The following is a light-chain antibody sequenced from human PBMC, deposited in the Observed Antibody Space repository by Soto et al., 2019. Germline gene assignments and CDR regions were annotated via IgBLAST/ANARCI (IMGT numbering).Light chain of an antibody. CDR3: QHRSNWPA. J-gene: IGKJ4*01. CDR1: QSVSRN. V-gene: IGKV3-11*01. CDR2: DAS. Sequence: EIVLTQSPATMSLSPGERATLSCRTSQSVSRNLAWYQQKPAQAPRLLIYDASQRATGIATRFSGSGSGTDFTLTISSLEPEDFALYYCQHRSNWPAFGGGTKVEIK.